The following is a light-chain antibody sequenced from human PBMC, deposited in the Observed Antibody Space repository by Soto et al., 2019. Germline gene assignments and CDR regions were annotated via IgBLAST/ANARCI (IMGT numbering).Light chain of an antibody. CDR2: SND. J-gene: IGLJ2*01. V-gene: IGLV1-44*01. CDR1: SSNLGTKT. CDR3: VAWDDRLYGAV. Sequence: QSVLTQPPSAYGTPGQRVTISCSGSSSNLGTKTINWYKQLPGTAPKLLIYSNDLRPSVVPDRFSGSKSGTAASLAISGLQSEDEADYYCVAWDDRLYGAVFGGGTKLTV.